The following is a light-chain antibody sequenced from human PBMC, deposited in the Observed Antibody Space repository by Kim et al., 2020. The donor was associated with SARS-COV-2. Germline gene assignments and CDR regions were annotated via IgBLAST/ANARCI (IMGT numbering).Light chain of an antibody. CDR2: DVI. J-gene: IGLJ3*02. Sequence: QSASVSGSPGQSITISCTGTSSDVGGYDYVSWYQQHPGKAPKLMTYDVIKRPSGVSNRFSGSKSGNTASLTISGLQAEDEALYHCGSYTSINTLVFGGGTKVTFL. V-gene: IGLV2-14*03. CDR3: GSYTSINTLV. CDR1: SSDVGGYDY.